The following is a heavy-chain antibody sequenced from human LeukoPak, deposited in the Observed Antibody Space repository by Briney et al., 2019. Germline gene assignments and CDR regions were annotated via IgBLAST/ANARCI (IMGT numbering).Heavy chain of an antibody. V-gene: IGHV4-4*07. Sequence: SETLSLTCTVSGGSISSYYWSWIRQPAGKGLEWIGRIYTSGSTNYNPSLKSRVTTSVDTSKNQFSLKLSSVTAADTAVYYCAREASDDRPYCSGGSCYSYYYYYMDVWGKGTTVTISS. CDR2: IYTSGST. CDR3: AREASDDRPYCSGGSCYSYYYYYMDV. CDR1: GGSISSYY. J-gene: IGHJ6*03. D-gene: IGHD2-15*01.